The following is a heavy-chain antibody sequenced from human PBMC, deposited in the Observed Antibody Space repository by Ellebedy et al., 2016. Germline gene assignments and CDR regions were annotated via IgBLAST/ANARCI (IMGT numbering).Heavy chain of an antibody. Sequence: SETLSLXCTVSGGSISSSSYYWGWIRQPPGKGLEWIGSIYYSGSTYYNPSLKSRVTISVDTSKNQFSLKLSSVTAADTAVYYCARRGYYYYYGMDVWGQGTTVTVSS. J-gene: IGHJ6*02. CDR2: IYYSGST. CDR1: GGSISSSSYY. V-gene: IGHV4-39*01. CDR3: ARRGYYYYYGMDV.